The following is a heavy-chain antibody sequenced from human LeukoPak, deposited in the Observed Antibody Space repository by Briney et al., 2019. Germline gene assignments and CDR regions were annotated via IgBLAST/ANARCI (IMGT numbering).Heavy chain of an antibody. CDR1: GYSIHSDYY. CDR3: AREGVITMVRGVNFGY. J-gene: IGHJ4*02. Sequence: SETLSLTCTVSGYSIHSDYYWGWIRQPPGKGLEWIGNIYHSGSTYYSPSLKSRVTISVDTSNQFSLKLSSVTAADTAVYYCAREGVITMVRGVNFGYWGQGTLVTVSS. V-gene: IGHV4-38-2*02. CDR2: IYHSGST. D-gene: IGHD3-10*01.